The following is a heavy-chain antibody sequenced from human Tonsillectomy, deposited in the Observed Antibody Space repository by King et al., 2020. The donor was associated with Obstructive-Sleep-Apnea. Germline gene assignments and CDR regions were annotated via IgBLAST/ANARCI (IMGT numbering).Heavy chain of an antibody. J-gene: IGHJ6*02. CDR1: GGSISSYY. V-gene: IGHV4-59*01. Sequence: VQLQESGPGLVKPSETLSLTCTVSGGSISSYYWSWTRQPPGKGREVMGYSYYRGSTNYNPSPNSRVTISVDTSKNQFSLKLSSLTAADPAVYYCAREGYYDNSGYNDYYYDYGMDVWGQGTTVTVSS. D-gene: IGHD3-22*01. CDR3: AREGYYDNSGYNDYYYDYGMDV. CDR2: SYYRGST.